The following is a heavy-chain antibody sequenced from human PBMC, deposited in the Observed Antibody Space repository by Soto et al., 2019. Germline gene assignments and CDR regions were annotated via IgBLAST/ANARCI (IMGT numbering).Heavy chain of an antibody. CDR2: INPNSGGT. D-gene: IGHD6-25*01. J-gene: IGHJ5*02. Sequence: QVQLVQSGAEVKKPGASVKVSCKASGYTFTGYYMHWVRQAPGQGLEWMGWINPNSGGTNYAQKFQGWVTMTRDTSISTAYMELSRLGSDDTAVYYCARSSGSGDTGWHYDWFDPWGQGTLVTVSS. CDR3: ARSSGSGDTGWHYDWFDP. CDR1: GYTFTGYY. V-gene: IGHV1-2*04.